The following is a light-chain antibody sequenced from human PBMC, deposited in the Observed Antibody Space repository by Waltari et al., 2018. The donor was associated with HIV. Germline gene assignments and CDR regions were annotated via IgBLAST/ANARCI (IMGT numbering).Light chain of an antibody. Sequence: SSDLTQDPGVSVALGQTVRITCQGDSLRTSYATWYQQRPGQAPNLVVYGTNNRPAGTPDRFSGSTSGNTASLTITGAQAVDEADYYCGSRDSSGYSYGFGPGTKVTVL. J-gene: IGLJ1*01. CDR3: GSRDSSGYSYG. CDR1: SLRTSY. CDR2: GTN. V-gene: IGLV3-19*01.